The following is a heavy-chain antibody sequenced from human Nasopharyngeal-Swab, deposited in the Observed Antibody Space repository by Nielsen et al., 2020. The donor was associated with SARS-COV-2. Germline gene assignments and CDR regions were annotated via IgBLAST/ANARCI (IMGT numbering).Heavy chain of an antibody. D-gene: IGHD3-9*01. CDR2: IKTDGSEI. Sequence: GESLKISCAASGFTFSSYWMTWVRQAPGKGLEWVANIKTDGSEIYYVDSVKGRFTISRDNAKNSVYLQMNSLRAEDTAVYYCVRDRLNGGGMDVWGQGTTVTVSS. J-gene: IGHJ6*02. V-gene: IGHV3-7*01. CDR3: VRDRLNGGGMDV. CDR1: GFTFSSYW.